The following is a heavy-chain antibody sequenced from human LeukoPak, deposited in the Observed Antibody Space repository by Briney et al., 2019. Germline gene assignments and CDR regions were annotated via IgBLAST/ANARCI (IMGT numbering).Heavy chain of an antibody. J-gene: IGHJ3*02. D-gene: IGHD1-26*01. V-gene: IGHV1-69*05. Sequence: GASVKVSCKASGGTFSSYTISWVRQAPGQGLEWMGGIIPIFGTANYAQKFQGRVTITTDESTSTAYMELSSLRSEDTAVYYCARSYRIVGASSAFDIWGQGTMVTVSS. CDR1: GGTFSSYT. CDR3: ARSYRIVGASSAFDI. CDR2: IIPIFGTA.